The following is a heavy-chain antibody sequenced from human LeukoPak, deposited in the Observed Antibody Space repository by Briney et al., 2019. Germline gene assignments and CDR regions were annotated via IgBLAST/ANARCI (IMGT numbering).Heavy chain of an antibody. D-gene: IGHD5-12*01. CDR3: ARWRYYYYGMDV. Sequence: SETLSLTCTVSGGSISSSSYYWGWIRQPPGKGLEWIGYIYYSGSTNYNPSLKSRVTISVDTSKNQFSLKLSSVTAADTAVYYCARWRYYYYGMDVWGQGTTVTVSS. CDR2: IYYSGST. V-gene: IGHV4-61*05. CDR1: GGSISSSSYY. J-gene: IGHJ6*02.